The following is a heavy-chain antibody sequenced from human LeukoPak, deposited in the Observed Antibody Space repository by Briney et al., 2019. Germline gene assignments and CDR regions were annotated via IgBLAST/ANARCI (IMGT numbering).Heavy chain of an antibody. CDR1: GFTFSSYW. CDR3: ARHLSGITGYTYGRGIDY. J-gene: IGHJ4*02. CDR2: ITRSNYI. V-gene: IGHV3-21*06. Sequence: GGSLRLSCAASGFTFSSYWMHWVRQAPGKGLEWVSSITRSNYIYYADSVKGRFTISRDNAKNSLYLQMNSLRAEDTAVYYCARHLSGITGYTYGRGIDYWGQGTLVTVSS. D-gene: IGHD5-18*01.